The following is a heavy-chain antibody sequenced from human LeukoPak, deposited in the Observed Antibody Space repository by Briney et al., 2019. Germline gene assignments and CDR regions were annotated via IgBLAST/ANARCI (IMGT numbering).Heavy chain of an antibody. CDR2: INPNSGGT. Sequence: ASVKVSCKASGYTFTGYYMHWVRQAPGQGLEWMGWINPNSGGTNYAQKFQGRVTMTRDTSISTAYMELSRLRSDDTAVYYCAREFSSPSGDYMDVWGKGTTVTASS. J-gene: IGHJ6*03. CDR1: GYTFTGYY. V-gene: IGHV1-2*02. CDR3: AREFSSPSGDYMDV. D-gene: IGHD6-13*01.